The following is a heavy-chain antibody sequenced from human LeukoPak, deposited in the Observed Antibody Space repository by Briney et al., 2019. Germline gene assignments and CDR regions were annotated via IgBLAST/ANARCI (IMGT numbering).Heavy chain of an antibody. V-gene: IGHV3-21*01. Sequence: GGSLRLSCAASGFTFSSYSMNWVRQAPGKGLEWVSSISSSSNYIYYAASVKGRFTISRDNAKNSLYLQMNSLRAEDTAVYYCARDLDYYGSGRHVNWFDPWGQGTLVTVSS. J-gene: IGHJ5*02. CDR3: ARDLDYYGSGRHVNWFDP. D-gene: IGHD3-10*01. CDR2: ISSSSNYI. CDR1: GFTFSSYS.